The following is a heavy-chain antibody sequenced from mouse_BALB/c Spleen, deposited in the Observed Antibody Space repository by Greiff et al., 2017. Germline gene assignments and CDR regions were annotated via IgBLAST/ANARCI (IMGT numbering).Heavy chain of an antibody. J-gene: IGHJ2*01. CDR2: INPYYGST. CDR1: GYSFTDYI. CDR3: ARGSFDY. Sequence: VQLKQTGPELVKPGASVKISCKASGYSFTDYIMLWVKQSHGKSLEWIGNINPYYGSTSYNLKFKGKATLTVDKSSSTAYMQLNSLTSEDSAVYYCARGSFDYWGQGTTLTVSS. V-gene: IGHV1-39*01.